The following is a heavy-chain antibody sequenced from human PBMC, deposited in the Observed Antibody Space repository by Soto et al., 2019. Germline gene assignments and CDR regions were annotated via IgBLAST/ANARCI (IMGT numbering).Heavy chain of an antibody. CDR2: ISAYNGNT. Sequence: QVQLVQSGAEVKKPGASVKVSCKASGYTFTSYGISWVRQAPGQGLEWMGWISAYNGNTNYAQKLQSRVTMTTDTSTSTAYMELRSLRSDDTAVYYCARDAVAGMTPYYYYGMDVWGQGTTVTVSS. CDR3: ARDAVAGMTPYYYYGMDV. V-gene: IGHV1-18*04. CDR1: GYTFTSYG. J-gene: IGHJ6*02. D-gene: IGHD6-19*01.